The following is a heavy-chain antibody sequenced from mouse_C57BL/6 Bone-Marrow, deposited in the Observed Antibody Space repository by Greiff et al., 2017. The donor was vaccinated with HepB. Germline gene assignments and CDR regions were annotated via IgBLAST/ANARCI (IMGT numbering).Heavy chain of an antibody. J-gene: IGHJ4*01. D-gene: IGHD2-5*01. Sequence: EVMLVESGGGLVQPGESLKLSCESNEYEFPSHDMSWVRKTPEKRLELVAAINSDGGSTYYPDTMERRFIISRDNTKKTLYLQMSSLRSEDTALYYCARHAYYSNPYYAMDYWGQGTSVTVSS. CDR3: ARHAYYSNPYYAMDY. CDR1: EYEFPSHD. CDR2: INSDGGST. V-gene: IGHV5-2*01.